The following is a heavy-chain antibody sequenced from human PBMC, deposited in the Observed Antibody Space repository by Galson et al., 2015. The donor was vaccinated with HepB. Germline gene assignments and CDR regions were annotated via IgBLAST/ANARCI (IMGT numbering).Heavy chain of an antibody. CDR3: ARDTPPRMYDFWSGYIDY. CDR2: IYTSGST. D-gene: IGHD3-3*01. V-gene: IGHV4-61*02. J-gene: IGHJ4*02. CDR1: GGSISSGSYY. Sequence: TLSLTCTVSGGSISSGSYYWSWIRQPAGKGLEWIGRIYTSGSTNYNPSLKSRVTMSVDTSKNQFSLKLSSVTAADTAVYYCARDTPPRMYDFWSGYIDYWGQGTLVTVSS.